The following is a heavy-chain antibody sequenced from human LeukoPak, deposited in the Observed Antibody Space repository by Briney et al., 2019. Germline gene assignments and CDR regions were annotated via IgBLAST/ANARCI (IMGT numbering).Heavy chain of an antibody. CDR3: ARYNAEAGDY. J-gene: IGHJ4*02. D-gene: IGHD6-13*01. CDR1: GFTFSSYW. V-gene: IGHV3-74*01. Sequence: PGGSLRLSCAASGFTFSSYWMQWVRQAPGKGLVWVSRIKNDGSVTNYADSVNGRYTISRDNAKNTLYLQMNSLRAEDTAVYYCARYNAEAGDYWGQGTLVTVSS. CDR2: IKNDGSVT.